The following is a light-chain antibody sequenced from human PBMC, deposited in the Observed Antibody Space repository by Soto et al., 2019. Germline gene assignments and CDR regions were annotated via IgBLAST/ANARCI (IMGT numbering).Light chain of an antibody. Sequence: DIVMTQSPDSLAVSLGERATINCKSSQSVLYRSNNKNYLAWYQQKPGQPPKLLIYWASSRQFGVPDRFSGSVSGTDFTLTISSLQAEDVAVYYCQQYYSTPLTFGGGTKVEIK. CDR2: WAS. V-gene: IGKV4-1*01. CDR1: QSVLYRSNNKNY. J-gene: IGKJ4*01. CDR3: QQYYSTPLT.